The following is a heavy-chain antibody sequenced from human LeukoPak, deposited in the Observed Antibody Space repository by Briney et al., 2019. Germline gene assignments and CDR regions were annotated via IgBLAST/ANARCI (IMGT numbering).Heavy chain of an antibody. D-gene: IGHD1-26*01. J-gene: IGHJ4*02. CDR3: ARALGSYYGLYFFDY. V-gene: IGHV3-21*01. CDR2: ISSGGTYT. CDR1: GFNFNTYS. Sequence: GGSLRLSCAASGFNFNTYSVNWVRQAPGKGLEWVSSISSGGTYTYYADSMKGRFTISRDNAKNSLYLQMKSLRAEDTAVYFCARALGSYYGLYFFDYWGQGALVTVSS.